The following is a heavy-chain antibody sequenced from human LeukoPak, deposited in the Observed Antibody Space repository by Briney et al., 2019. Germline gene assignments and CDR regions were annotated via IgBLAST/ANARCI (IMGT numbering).Heavy chain of an antibody. CDR3: ARRRITMVRGVMPFDY. CDR1: GGSGGSISSSNY. CDR2: INHSGST. V-gene: IGHV4-4*02. Sequence: SETLSLTCAVSGGSGGSISSSNYWSWVRQPPGKGLEWIGEINHSGSTNYNPSLKSRVTISVDTSKNQFSLKLSSVTAADTAVYYCARRRITMVRGVMPFDYWGQGTLVTVSS. D-gene: IGHD3-10*01. J-gene: IGHJ4*02.